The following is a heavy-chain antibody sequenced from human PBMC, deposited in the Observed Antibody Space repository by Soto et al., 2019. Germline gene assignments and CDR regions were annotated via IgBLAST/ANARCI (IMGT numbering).Heavy chain of an antibody. CDR2: ISGSGGT. Sequence: PGGSLRLSCVASGFTFLNYDMHWVRQAPGKGLEWVAGISGSGGTFDANSVRGRFTISKDDSKNTLYLEMNSLRGDDMAVYYCTGEVASGYWGQGT. V-gene: IGHV3-23*01. CDR3: TGEVASGY. D-gene: IGHD2-8*02. J-gene: IGHJ4*02. CDR1: GFTFLNYD.